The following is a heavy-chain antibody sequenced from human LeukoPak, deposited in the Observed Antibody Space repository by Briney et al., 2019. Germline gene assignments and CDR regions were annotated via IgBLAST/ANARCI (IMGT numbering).Heavy chain of an antibody. CDR2: IYYSGST. CDR3: ARGAYPSGYYMDV. V-gene: IGHV4-59*01. Sequence: PSETLSLTCTVSGGSISSYYWSWIRQPPGKGLEWIGYIYYSGSTNYNPSLKSRVTISVDTSKNQFSLKLSSVTAADTAVYYCARGAYPSGYYMDVWGKGTTVTVXS. CDR1: GGSISSYY. J-gene: IGHJ6*03.